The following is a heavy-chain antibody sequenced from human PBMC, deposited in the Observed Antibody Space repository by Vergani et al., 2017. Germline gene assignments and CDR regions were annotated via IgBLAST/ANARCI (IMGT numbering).Heavy chain of an antibody. J-gene: IGHJ5*02. CDR3: AHTISGGGPDANWFDP. Sequence: QITLKESGPTLVKPTQTLTLTCTFSGFSLSTSGVGVGWIRQPPGKALEWLALIYWNDDKRYSPSLKSRLTITKDTSKNQVVLTMTNMDPVDTATYYCAHTISGGGPDANWFDPWGQGTLVTVSS. D-gene: IGHD1-26*01. V-gene: IGHV2-5*01. CDR1: GFSLSTSGVG. CDR2: IYWNDDK.